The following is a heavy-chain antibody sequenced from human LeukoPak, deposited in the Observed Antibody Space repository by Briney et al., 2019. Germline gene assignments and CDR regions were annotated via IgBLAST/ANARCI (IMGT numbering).Heavy chain of an antibody. CDR1: GFTFSSYG. CDR2: IRYDGSNK. CDR3: AKDRRAGTTWGFDY. D-gene: IGHD1-7*01. V-gene: IGHV3-30*02. J-gene: IGHJ4*02. Sequence: SGGSPRLSCAASGFTFSSYGMHWVRQAPGKGLEWVAFIRYDGSNKYYADSVKGRFTISRDNSKNTLYLQMNSLRAEDTAVYYCAKDRRAGTTWGFDYWGQGTLVTVSS.